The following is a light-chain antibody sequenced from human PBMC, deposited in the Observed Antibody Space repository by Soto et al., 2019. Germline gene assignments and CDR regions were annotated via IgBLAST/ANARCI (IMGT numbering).Light chain of an antibody. J-gene: IGKJ1*01. Sequence: DIKMTQSPSSLSTSVGDRVTITCRASQGISNYLAWYQQKPGKVPKLLIYAASTLQSGVPSRFSGSGSGTDFTLTLSRLQREDVANYYCQKYNSAPLTFREGTKVEIK. CDR1: QGISNY. CDR3: QKYNSAPLT. V-gene: IGKV1-27*01. CDR2: AAS.